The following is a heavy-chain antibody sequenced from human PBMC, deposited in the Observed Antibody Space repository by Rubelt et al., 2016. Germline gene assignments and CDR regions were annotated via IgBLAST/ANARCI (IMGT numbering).Heavy chain of an antibody. J-gene: IGHJ4*02. CDR1: GGSFSGYY. V-gene: IGHV4-34*01. CDR2: INHSGIT. Sequence: QVQLQQWGAGLLKPSETLSLTCAVYGGSFSGYYWSWIRQPPGKGLEWIGEINHSGITNYNPSLKSRVIISVDTSKNQFSLKLSSVTAADTAVYYGARDEAGSYYDYWGQGTLVTVSS. D-gene: IGHD1-26*01. CDR3: ARDEAGSYYDY.